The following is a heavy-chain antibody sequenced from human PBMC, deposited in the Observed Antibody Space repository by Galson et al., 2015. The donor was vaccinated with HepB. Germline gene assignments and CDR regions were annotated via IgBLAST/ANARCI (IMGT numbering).Heavy chain of an antibody. J-gene: IGHJ3*02. D-gene: IGHD1-7*01. CDR3: AKAENKGSWNYGNDAFDI. CDR2: ISGSGGST. V-gene: IGHV3-23*01. Sequence: SLRLSCAASGFTFSSYAMSWVRQAPGRGLEWVSAISGSGGSTYYADSVKGRFTISRDNSRSTLYLQMNSLRAEDTAVYYCAKAENKGSWNYGNDAFDIWGQGTMVTVSS. CDR1: GFTFSSYA.